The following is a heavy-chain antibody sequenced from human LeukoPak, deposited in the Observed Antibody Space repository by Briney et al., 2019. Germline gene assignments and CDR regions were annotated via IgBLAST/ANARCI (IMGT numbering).Heavy chain of an antibody. Sequence: SETLSLTCTVSGYSISSGYYWGWIRQPPGKGLEWIGNIYYSGSTYYNPSLKSRVTISVETSKNQFSLKLSSVTAADTAVYYCARDGRFPPEVLPRYFDYWGQGTLVTVSS. J-gene: IGHJ4*02. CDR3: ARDGRFPPEVLPRYFDY. CDR2: IYYSGST. D-gene: IGHD1-26*01. V-gene: IGHV4-38-2*02. CDR1: GYSISSGYY.